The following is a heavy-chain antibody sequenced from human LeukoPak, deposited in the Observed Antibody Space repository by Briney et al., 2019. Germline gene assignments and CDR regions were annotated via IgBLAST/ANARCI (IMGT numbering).Heavy chain of an antibody. Sequence: RASVTVSCKASGYTFTGYYMHWVRQAPGQRLEWMGWINPNSGGTNSSQKFQDRVTLTRDTSIRTAYMELGSLRYDDKAIYYCARAYGSGSSYHPDYWGQGTLVTVSS. CDR1: GYTFTGYY. D-gene: IGHD3-10*01. V-gene: IGHV1-2*02. CDR2: INPNSGGT. J-gene: IGHJ4*02. CDR3: ARAYGSGSSYHPDY.